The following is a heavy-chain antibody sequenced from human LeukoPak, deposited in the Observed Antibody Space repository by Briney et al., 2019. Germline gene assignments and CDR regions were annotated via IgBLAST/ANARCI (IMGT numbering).Heavy chain of an antibody. J-gene: IGHJ4*02. Sequence: PGGSLRLSCAASGFTFSSYCMNWVRQAPGKGLEWVSSISSSSNYIYYADSVKGRFTISRDNAKNSLYLQMNSLRAEDTAVYYCARDLTDDFWSGYHFDSWGQGTLVTVSS. CDR3: ARDLTDDFWSGYHFDS. V-gene: IGHV3-21*01. CDR1: GFTFSSYC. CDR2: ISSSSNYI. D-gene: IGHD3-3*01.